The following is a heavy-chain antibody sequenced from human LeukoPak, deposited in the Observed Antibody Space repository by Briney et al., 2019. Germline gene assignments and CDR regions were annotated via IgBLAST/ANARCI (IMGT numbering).Heavy chain of an antibody. CDR3: VRDTFLSGSLSPIDY. Sequence: ASVKVSCKASGYIFTNYYMHWVRQAPGQGLEWMGIINTSGGSTSSAQKFQGRVTMTRDASTSTVYMELSSLRSEDTALYYCVRDTFLSGSLSPIDYWGQGTLVTVSS. CDR1: GYIFTNYY. CDR2: INTSGGST. D-gene: IGHD5-12*01. J-gene: IGHJ4*02. V-gene: IGHV1-46*01.